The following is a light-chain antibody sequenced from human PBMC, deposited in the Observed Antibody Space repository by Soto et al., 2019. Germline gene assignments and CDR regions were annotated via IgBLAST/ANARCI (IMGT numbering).Light chain of an antibody. CDR3: QQANSFPLT. CDR2: AAS. CDR1: QSISNW. V-gene: IGKV1-12*01. Sequence: DIQMTQSPSSVSASVGDRVTITCRASQSISNWLAWYQQKPGKAPRLLIYAASNLQGGIPSRFSGSGSGTDFTLTISSLQPGDFATYYCQQANSFPLTFGGGTQVEIK. J-gene: IGKJ4*01.